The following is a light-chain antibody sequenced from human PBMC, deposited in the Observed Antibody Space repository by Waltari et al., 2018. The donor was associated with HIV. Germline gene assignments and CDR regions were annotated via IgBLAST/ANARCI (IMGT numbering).Light chain of an antibody. CDR2: GKN. CDR1: SPRSYY. Sequence: SSELTQAPAVSVALGQTVRITCQGDSPRSYYASWYQQKPGQAPVLVIYGKNNRPSGIPDRFSGSSSGNTASLTITGAQAEDEADYYCNSRDSSGNHLVVFGGGTKLTVL. V-gene: IGLV3-19*01. J-gene: IGLJ2*01. CDR3: NSRDSSGNHLVV.